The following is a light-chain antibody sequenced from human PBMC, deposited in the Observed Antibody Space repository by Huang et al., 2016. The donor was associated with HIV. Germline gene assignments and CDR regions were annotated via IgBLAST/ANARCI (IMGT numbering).Light chain of an antibody. CDR2: KAS. CDR3: QQYNSYPLT. V-gene: IGKV1-5*03. CDR1: QSISSW. Sequence: DIQMTQSPSTLSASGGDRVTITCRASQSISSWLAWYQQKPGKAPKLLIYKASNLESGVPSRLSGSGSGTEFTLTISSLQPDDFATYYCQQYNSYPLTFGGGTKVQIK. J-gene: IGKJ4*01.